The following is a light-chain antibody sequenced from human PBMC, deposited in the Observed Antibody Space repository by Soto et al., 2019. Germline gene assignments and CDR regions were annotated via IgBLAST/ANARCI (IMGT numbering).Light chain of an antibody. CDR1: QSVRTK. Sequence: EMVMTQSPATLSVSLGERATLSCRASQSVRTKLVWYQQKPGQAPRLLIYGASTRATGIPARFSGSGSGTEFTLTISNLQADDFAVYYCQQHDQGWTFGQGTKVEIK. CDR3: QQHDQGWT. CDR2: GAS. V-gene: IGKV3-15*01. J-gene: IGKJ1*01.